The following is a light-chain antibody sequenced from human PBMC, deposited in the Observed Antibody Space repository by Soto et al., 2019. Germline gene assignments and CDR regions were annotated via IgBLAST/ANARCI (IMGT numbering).Light chain of an antibody. CDR1: SSDFGSYNL. CDR3: YSFAGISNPNF. CDR2: EVS. Sequence: QSVLTQPASMSGSPGHSITISCTGTSSDFGSYNLVSWYQQHPGKAPKLMIYEVSKRPSGVYNRFYDSKSGNTASLTIPGLKAEDEADYYCYSFAGISNPNFFGSGTKGTV. J-gene: IGLJ1*01. V-gene: IGLV2-23*02.